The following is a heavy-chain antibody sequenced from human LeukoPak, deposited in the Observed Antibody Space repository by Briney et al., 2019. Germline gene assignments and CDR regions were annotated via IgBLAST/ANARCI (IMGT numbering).Heavy chain of an antibody. CDR1: GGTFSSYA. D-gene: IGHD1-26*01. CDR3: ARGNPKSGSYRRYGMDV. J-gene: IGHJ6*02. Sequence: SVKVSCKASGGTFSSYAISWVRQAPGQGLEWMGGIIPIFGTANYAQKFQGRVTITADESTSTAYMELSSLRPEDTAVYYCARGNPKSGSYRRYGMDVWGQGTTVTVSS. CDR2: IIPIFGTA. V-gene: IGHV1-69*13.